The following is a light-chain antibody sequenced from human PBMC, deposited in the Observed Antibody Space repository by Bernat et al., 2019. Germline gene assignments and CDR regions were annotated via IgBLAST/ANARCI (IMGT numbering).Light chain of an antibody. Sequence: DIQMTQSPSTLSASIGDRVTITCRASQSINIWLAWYQQKPGKAPKLLIYKASTLESGVPSRFSGSGFGTEFILTISSLQPDDFATYYCHQYNSFSRTFGQGTKVEIK. V-gene: IGKV1-5*03. J-gene: IGKJ1*01. CDR2: KAS. CDR1: QSINIW. CDR3: HQYNSFSRT.